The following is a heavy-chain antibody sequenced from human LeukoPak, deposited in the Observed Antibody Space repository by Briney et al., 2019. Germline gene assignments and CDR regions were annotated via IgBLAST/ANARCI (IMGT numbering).Heavy chain of an antibody. CDR1: GYTFTGYY. J-gene: IGHJ5*02. V-gene: IGHV1-2*04. D-gene: IGHD2-2*01. CDR3: ARGGIVVVPAASGGDWFDP. CDR2: SNPNSGGT. Sequence: ASVKVSCKASGYTFTGYYMHWVRQAPGQGLEWMGWSNPNSGGTNYAQKFQGWVTMTRDTSISTAYMELSRLRSDDTAVYYCARGGIVVVPAASGGDWFDPWGQGTLATVSS.